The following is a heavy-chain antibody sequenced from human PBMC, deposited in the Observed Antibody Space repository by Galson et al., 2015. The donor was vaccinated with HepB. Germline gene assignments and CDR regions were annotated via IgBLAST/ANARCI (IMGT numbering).Heavy chain of an antibody. J-gene: IGHJ4*01. Sequence: SETLSLTCTVFGVSIGTYYWSWFRQSPGKRIEWIGYIYSDGTTTYSPSLKSRITISIDTSKRQLSLTVRSVTAADTAVYSCASHPDYGDYWGQGSLVTVSS. V-gene: IGHV4-59*08. CDR2: IYSDGTT. CDR1: GVSIGTYY. CDR3: ASHPDYGDY.